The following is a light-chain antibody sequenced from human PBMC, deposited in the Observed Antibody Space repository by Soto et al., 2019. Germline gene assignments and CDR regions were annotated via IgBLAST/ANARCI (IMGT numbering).Light chain of an antibody. CDR3: AALDDNLNGPV. Sequence: QSVLTQAPSASGTPGQRVTISCSGSSSNIGSNTVNWYQQLPGTAPKLLIYSNNQRPSGVPDRFSGSKSGTSASLAISGLHSEDEADYYCAALDDNLNGPVFGGGTKVTVL. V-gene: IGLV1-44*01. CDR1: SSNIGSNT. J-gene: IGLJ2*01. CDR2: SNN.